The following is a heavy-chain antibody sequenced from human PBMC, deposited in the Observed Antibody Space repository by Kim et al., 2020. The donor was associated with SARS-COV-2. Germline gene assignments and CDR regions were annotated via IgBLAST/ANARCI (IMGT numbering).Heavy chain of an antibody. CDR3: AKDPDYYYGSGEDAFDI. D-gene: IGHD3-10*01. J-gene: IGHJ3*02. CDR2: ISGSGGST. V-gene: IGHV3-23*01. CDR1: GFTFSSYA. Sequence: GGSLRLSCAASGFTFSSYAMSWVRQAPGKGLEWVSAISGSGGSTYYADSVKGRFTISRDNSKNTLYLQMNSLRAEDTAVYYCAKDPDYYYGSGEDAFDIWGQGTMVTVSS.